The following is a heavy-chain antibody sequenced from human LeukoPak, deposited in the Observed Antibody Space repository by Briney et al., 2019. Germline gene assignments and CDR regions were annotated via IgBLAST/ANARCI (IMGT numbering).Heavy chain of an antibody. D-gene: IGHD2-8*01. CDR2: IHLDGTT. Sequence: PGGSLRLSCAASGITVSICNNHMNWVRQAPGKGLEWVSVIHLDGTTYYADSVKGRFTISRDNSKNTVYLEMNSLRPEDTALYYCAGGSDTNYWGQGTLVTVSS. J-gene: IGHJ4*02. CDR3: AGGSDTNY. V-gene: IGHV3-66*02. CDR1: GITVSICNNH.